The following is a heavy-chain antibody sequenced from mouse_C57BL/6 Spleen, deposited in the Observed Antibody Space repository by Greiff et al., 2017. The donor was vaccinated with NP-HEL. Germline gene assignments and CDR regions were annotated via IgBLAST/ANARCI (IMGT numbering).Heavy chain of an antibody. CDR3: ARAPYYYGSSDWYFDV. CDR1: GYAFSSYW. CDR2: IYPGDGDT. J-gene: IGHJ1*03. V-gene: IGHV1-80*01. D-gene: IGHD1-1*01. Sequence: QVQLQQSGAELVKPGASVKISCKASGYAFSSYWMNWVKQRPGKGLEWIGQIYPGDGDTNYNGKFKGKATLTADKSSSTAYMQLSSLTSEDSAVYFCARAPYYYGSSDWYFDVWGTGTTVTVSS.